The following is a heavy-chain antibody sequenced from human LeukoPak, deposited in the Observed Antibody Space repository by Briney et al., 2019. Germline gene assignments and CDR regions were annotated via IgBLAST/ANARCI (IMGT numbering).Heavy chain of an antibody. CDR2: IGGLGSST. D-gene: IGHD3-3*01. CDR3: ARDPGVVAFHYFDF. Sequence: GGSLRLSCAASGFTFSSHAVAWVRQAPGKGLEWVSAIGGLGSSTYYGDSVKGRFTISRDNSKNTVYLQMDSLRVEDTAVYYCARDPGVVAFHYFDFWGQGTLITVSS. J-gene: IGHJ4*02. CDR1: GFTFSSHA. V-gene: IGHV3-23*01.